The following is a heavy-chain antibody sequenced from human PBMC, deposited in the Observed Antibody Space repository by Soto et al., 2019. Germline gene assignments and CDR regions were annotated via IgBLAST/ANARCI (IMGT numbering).Heavy chain of an antibody. CDR1: AFTFSSYA. CDR2: IAYDGRNK. CDR3: ARELERVFDY. V-gene: IGHV3-30*04. Sequence: ESGGGVVQPGRSLRLSCAASAFTFSSYAMHWVRQAPGKGLEWVAVIAYDGRNKYYADSVKGRFTISRDNSKNTLYLQMNSLRIEDAAVYYCARELERVFDYWGQGALVTVSS. J-gene: IGHJ4*02. D-gene: IGHD1-1*01.